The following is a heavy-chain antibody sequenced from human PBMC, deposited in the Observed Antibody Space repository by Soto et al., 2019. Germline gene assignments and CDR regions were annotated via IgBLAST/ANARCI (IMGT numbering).Heavy chain of an antibody. J-gene: IGHJ4*02. D-gene: IGHD6-6*01. CDR2: VYYSENT. V-gene: IGHV4-61*08. Sequence: PSETLFLTCTVSGGSVSSGGYSWNWIRQPPGKGLEWIGYVYYSENTKYNPSLKSRVTISVDTSKDQISLKLSSVTAADTAVYYCARVGLGYSNSWGFDSWGQGTLVTVSS. CDR1: GGSVSSGGYS. CDR3: ARVGLGYSNSWGFDS.